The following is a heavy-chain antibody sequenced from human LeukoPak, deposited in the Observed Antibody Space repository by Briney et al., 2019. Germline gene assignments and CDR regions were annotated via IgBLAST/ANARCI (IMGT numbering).Heavy chain of an antibody. CDR2: ISGSGGST. V-gene: IGHV3-23*01. J-gene: IGHJ4*02. Sequence: SGGSLRLSCAASGFTVSSYAMSWVRQAPGKGLEWVSAISGSGGSTYYADSVKGRFTISRDNSKNTLYLQMNSLRAEDTAVYYCAKFSRPTGRTTHFDYWGQGTLVTVSS. CDR1: GFTVSSYA. CDR3: AKFSRPTGRTTHFDY. D-gene: IGHD1-1*01.